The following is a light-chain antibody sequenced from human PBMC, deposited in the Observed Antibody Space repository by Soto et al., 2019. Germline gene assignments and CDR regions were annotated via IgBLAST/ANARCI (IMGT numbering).Light chain of an antibody. Sequence: FVLTQSPVTLSLSPGERATLSCRASESINNNLLAWYQQKPGQAPRLLIYHASTRVPGIPDRFTGTGSGTAFTLTISRLEPEDFAVYFCQQYGSWTFGQGTKVEI. V-gene: IGKV3-20*01. CDR1: ESINNNL. J-gene: IGKJ1*01. CDR3: QQYGSWT. CDR2: HAS.